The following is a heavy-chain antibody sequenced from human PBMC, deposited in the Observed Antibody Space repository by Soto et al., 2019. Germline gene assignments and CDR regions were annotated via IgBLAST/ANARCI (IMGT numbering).Heavy chain of an antibody. CDR2: ISGSDGST. J-gene: IGHJ5*02. Sequence: GGSLRLSCAASGFTFSSYAMSWVRQAPGKGLEWVSAISGSDGSTYYADSVKGRFTISRDNSKNTLYLQMNSLRAEDTAVYYCAKFRDWNYSNWFDPWGQGTLVTVSS. D-gene: IGHD1-7*01. V-gene: IGHV3-23*01. CDR1: GFTFSSYA. CDR3: AKFRDWNYSNWFDP.